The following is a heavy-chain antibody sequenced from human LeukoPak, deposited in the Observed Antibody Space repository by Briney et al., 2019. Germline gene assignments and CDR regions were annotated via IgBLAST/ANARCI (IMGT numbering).Heavy chain of an antibody. CDR2: INPNSGGT. CDR3: ARVVHCSGGSCYPWNYYYYMDV. V-gene: IGHV1-2*02. D-gene: IGHD2-15*01. J-gene: IGHJ6*03. Sequence: ASVKVSCKASGYTFTGYYMHWVRQAPGQGLEWMGWINPNSGGTNYAQKFQGRVTMTRDTSISTAYMELSRLRSDDTAVYYCARVVHCSGGSCYPWNYYYYMDVWGKGTTVTVSS. CDR1: GYTFTGYY.